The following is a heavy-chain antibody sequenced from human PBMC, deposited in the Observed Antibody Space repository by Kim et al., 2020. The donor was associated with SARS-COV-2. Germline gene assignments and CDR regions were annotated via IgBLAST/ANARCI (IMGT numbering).Heavy chain of an antibody. D-gene: IGHD3-22*01. J-gene: IGHJ4*02. Sequence: GGSLRLSCAASGFTFSSYGMHWVRQAPGKGLEWVAVISYDGSNQYYADSVKGRFTISRDNSKNTLYLQMNSLRAEDTAVYYCARDLSAYYDSSGYYPVDYWCQGTLVTVSS. CDR2: ISYDGSNQ. V-gene: IGHV3-33*05. CDR1: GFTFSSYG. CDR3: ARDLSAYYDSSGYYPVDY.